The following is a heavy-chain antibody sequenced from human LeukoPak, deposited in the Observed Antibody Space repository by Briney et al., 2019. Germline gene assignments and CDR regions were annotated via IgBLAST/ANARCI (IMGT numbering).Heavy chain of an antibody. CDR1: GGSISSGGDY. CDR3: ARAEDIVARD. Sequence: SQTLSLTCTVSGGSISSGGDYWSWIRQHPGKGLEWIGYIYYSGSTYYNPSLKSRVTISVDTSKNQFSLKLSSVTAADTAVYYCARAEDIVARDWGQGTLVTVSS. CDR2: IYYSGST. V-gene: IGHV4-31*03. J-gene: IGHJ4*02. D-gene: IGHD2-15*01.